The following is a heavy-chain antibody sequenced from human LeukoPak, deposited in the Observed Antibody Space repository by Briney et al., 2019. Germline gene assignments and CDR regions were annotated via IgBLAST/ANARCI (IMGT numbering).Heavy chain of an antibody. CDR1: GGTFSSYA. V-gene: IGHV1-69*06. D-gene: IGHD6-19*01. J-gene: IGHJ4*02. CDR2: IIPIFGTA. CDR3: ARVAVAGTYFDY. Sequence: SVKVSFKASGGTFSSYAISWVRQAPGQGLEWMGGIIPIFGTANYAQKFQGRVTITADKSTSTAYMELSSLRSEDTAVYYCARVAVAGTYFDYWGQGTLVTVSS.